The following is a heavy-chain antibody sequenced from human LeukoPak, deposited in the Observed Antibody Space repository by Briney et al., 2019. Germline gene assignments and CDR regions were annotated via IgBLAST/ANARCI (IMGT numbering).Heavy chain of an antibody. Sequence: GKRLVWVSRINSDGSSTSYADSVKGRFTISRDNAKNTLYLQMNSLRAEDAAVYYCARGGDWGQGTLVTVSS. J-gene: IGHJ4*02. CDR3: ARGGD. V-gene: IGHV3-74*01. CDR2: INSDGSST.